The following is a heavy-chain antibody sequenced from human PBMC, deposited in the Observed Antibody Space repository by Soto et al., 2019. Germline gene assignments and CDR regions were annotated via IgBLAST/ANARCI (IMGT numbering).Heavy chain of an antibody. D-gene: IGHD5-18*01. CDR3: ARGGRYSYYPYYFDY. Sequence: SETLSLTCTVSGGSISSSSYSWGWIRQRQGKGLEWIGYIYYSGSTNYNPSLKSRVTISVDTSKNQFSLKLSSVTAADTAVYYCARGGRYSYYPYYFDYWGQGTLVTVSS. CDR1: GGSISSSSYS. J-gene: IGHJ4*02. V-gene: IGHV4-61*05. CDR2: IYYSGST.